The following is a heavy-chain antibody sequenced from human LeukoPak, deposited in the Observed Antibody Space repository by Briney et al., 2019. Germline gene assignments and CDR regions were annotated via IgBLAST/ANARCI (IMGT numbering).Heavy chain of an antibody. CDR2: IYHSEST. Sequence: SGTLSLTCAVSGGTISSSHWWCWVRPPPGKGLEWIGEIYHSESTNYNPSLKSRVTISVDKSKTQFSLRLSSVTAADTAAYYCARDRGVRGVLDSWGQGAVVTVSS. V-gene: IGHV4-4*02. CDR1: GGTISSSHW. D-gene: IGHD3-10*01. J-gene: IGHJ4*02. CDR3: ARDRGVRGVLDS.